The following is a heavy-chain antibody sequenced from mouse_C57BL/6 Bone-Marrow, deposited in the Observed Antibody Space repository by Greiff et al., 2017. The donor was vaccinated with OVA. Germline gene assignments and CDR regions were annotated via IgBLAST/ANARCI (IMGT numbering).Heavy chain of an antibody. Sequence: EVNVVESGAELVRPGASVKLSCTASGFNIKDDYMHWVKQRPEQGLEWIGWIDPENGDTEYASKFQGKATITADTSSNTAYLQLSSLTSEDTAVYYCFNRFAYWGQGTLVTVSA. V-gene: IGHV14-4*01. J-gene: IGHJ3*01. CDR2: IDPENGDT. CDR3: FNRFAY. CDR1: GFNIKDDY.